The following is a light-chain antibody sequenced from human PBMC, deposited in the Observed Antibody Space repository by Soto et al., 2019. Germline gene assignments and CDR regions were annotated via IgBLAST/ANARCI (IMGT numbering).Light chain of an antibody. CDR3: QAWDSSTEVV. V-gene: IGLV3-1*01. CDR2: QDS. J-gene: IGLJ2*01. CDR1: KLGDKY. Sequence: SYELTQPPSVSVAPGQTSSSTGAGWKLGDKYACWYQQKPGQSPVLVIYQDSKPPSGIPERFSASSSGNTATLTISGTQAMVEADYYWQAWDSSTEVVFGGGTKRTVL.